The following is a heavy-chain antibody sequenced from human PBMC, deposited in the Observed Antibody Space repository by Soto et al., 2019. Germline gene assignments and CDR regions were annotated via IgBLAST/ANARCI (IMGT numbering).Heavy chain of an antibody. CDR2: VSAYDGDT. D-gene: IGHD6-19*01. CDR1: GYIFTTYG. J-gene: IGHJ1*01. Sequence: QVQLVQSGAEVKKPGASVKVSCKASGYIFTTYGISWGRQAPGQGLEWLGWVSAYDGDTNYAQKFRGRVTVTTDTSTRTAYMELRSLRSDDTAVYYCARDRSGWVFEDWGQGTLVIVSS. V-gene: IGHV1-18*01. CDR3: ARDRSGWVFED.